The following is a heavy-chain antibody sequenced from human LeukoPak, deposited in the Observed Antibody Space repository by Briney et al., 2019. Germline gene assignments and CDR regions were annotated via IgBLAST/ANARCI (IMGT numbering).Heavy chain of an antibody. CDR2: MNPNSGNT. D-gene: IGHD1-20*01. J-gene: IGHJ5*02. CDR1: GYTFTSYD. CDR3: ARERDIWNDVMFDP. V-gene: IGHV1-8*01. Sequence: ASVKVSCKASGYTFTSYDINWVRQATGQGLEWMGWMNPNSGNTGYAQKFQGRVTMTRNTSISTAYMELSSLRSEATAVYYCARERDIWNDVMFDPWGQGTLVTVSS.